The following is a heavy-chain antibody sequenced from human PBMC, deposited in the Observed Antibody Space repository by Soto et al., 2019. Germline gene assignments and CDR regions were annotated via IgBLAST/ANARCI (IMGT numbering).Heavy chain of an antibody. D-gene: IGHD3-22*01. J-gene: IGHJ5*02. CDR2: INHSGST. CDR1: GGSFSGYY. CDR3: ARGDYDTP. V-gene: IGHV4-34*01. Sequence: QVHLQQWGAGLLKPSETLSLTCAVYGGSFSGYYWNWIRQPPGKGLEWIGEINHSGSTNYNPSLKSRVTMSVDTSKKQFSLRLSSVTAADTAVYYCARGDYDTPWGPGTLVTVSS.